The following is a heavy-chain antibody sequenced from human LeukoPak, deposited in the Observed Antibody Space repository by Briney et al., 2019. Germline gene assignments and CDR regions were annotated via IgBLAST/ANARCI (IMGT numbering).Heavy chain of an antibody. D-gene: IGHD3-16*01. J-gene: IGHJ4*02. CDR2: ISAYNDNT. CDR1: GYTFTSYG. Sequence: ASVKVSCTGSGYTFTSYGISWVRQAPGQGLEWMGWISAYNDNTNYAQKLQGRATMTPDTSTSTAYMELRSLRSDGTAVYYCARDVSLIPTPAGYWGQGTLVTVSS. CDR3: ARDVSLIPTPAGY. V-gene: IGHV1-18*01.